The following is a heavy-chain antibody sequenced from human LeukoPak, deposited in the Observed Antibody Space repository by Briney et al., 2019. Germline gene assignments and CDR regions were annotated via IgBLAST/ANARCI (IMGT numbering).Heavy chain of an antibody. CDR3: ARGTILDY. V-gene: IGHV4-61*02. J-gene: IGHJ4*02. D-gene: IGHD3-3*01. CDR2: IYNSGST. Sequence: PSQTLSLTCTVSGGSISSSSYYWNWIRQPAGKGLEWIGRIYNSGSTNYSPSLKSRVTISVDTPKNQFSLKLSSVTAADTAVYFCARGTILDYWGQGSLVTVSS. CDR1: GGSISSSSYY.